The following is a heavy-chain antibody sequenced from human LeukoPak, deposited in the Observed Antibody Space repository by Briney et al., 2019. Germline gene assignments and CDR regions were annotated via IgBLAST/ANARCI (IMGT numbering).Heavy chain of an antibody. J-gene: IGHJ4*02. V-gene: IGHV3-23*01. D-gene: IGHD3-22*01. CDR3: AKGSSGYFFDL. Sequence: GGSLRLSCAASGFIFNNYGLVWVRQAPGKGLEWVSAISNDGGGTTYADFVKGRLSVSRDNSKNTLFLQMNSLRAEDTALYYCAKGSSGYFFDLWGQGTLVTVSS. CDR1: GFIFNNYG. CDR2: ISNDGGGT.